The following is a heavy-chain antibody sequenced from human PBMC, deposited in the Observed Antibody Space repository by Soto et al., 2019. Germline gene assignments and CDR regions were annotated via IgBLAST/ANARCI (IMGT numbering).Heavy chain of an antibody. V-gene: IGHV3-23*01. D-gene: IGHD3-22*01. CDR2: ISGSGGTT. CDR1: GFIFKAYA. CDR3: AKGYFYDWRGYSGGNYFDY. J-gene: IGHJ4*02. Sequence: EVKVLESGGGLVQPGGSLRLSCTTSGFIFKAYALTWVRQAPGRGLEWVSAISGSGGTTYYADSVRGRFTISRDNSKNSLFLQINSLRAADTAVYYCAKGYFYDWRGYSGGNYFDYWGQGNRLTVSS.